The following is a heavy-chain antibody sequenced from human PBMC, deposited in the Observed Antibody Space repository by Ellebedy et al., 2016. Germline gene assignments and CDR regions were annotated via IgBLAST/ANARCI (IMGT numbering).Heavy chain of an antibody. D-gene: IGHD6-19*01. J-gene: IGHJ4*02. V-gene: IGHV5-51*01. CDR3: ARTRGIAVAGTCFDY. CDR2: IYPGDSDT. CDR1: GYSFTSYW. Sequence: GESLKISXKGSGYSFTSYWIGWVRQMPGKGLEWMGIIYPGDSDTRYSPSFQGQVTISADKSISTAYLQWSSLKASDTAMYYCARTRGIAVAGTCFDYWGQGTLVTVSS.